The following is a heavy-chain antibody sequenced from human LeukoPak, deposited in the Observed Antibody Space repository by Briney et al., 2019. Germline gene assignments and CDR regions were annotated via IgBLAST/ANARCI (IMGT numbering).Heavy chain of an antibody. CDR1: GGTFSSYA. V-gene: IGHV1-69*13. CDR2: IIPILGTA. Sequence: GASVKVSCKASGGTFSSYAISWVRQAPGQGLEWMGGIIPILGTANYAQKFQGRVTITADESTSTAYMELSSLRSEDTAVYYCARDLGPYCSGGSCYPRSWFDPWGQGTLVTVSS. D-gene: IGHD2-15*01. J-gene: IGHJ5*02. CDR3: ARDLGPYCSGGSCYPRSWFDP.